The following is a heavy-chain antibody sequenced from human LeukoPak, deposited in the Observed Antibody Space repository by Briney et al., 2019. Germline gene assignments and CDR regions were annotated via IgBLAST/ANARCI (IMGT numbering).Heavy chain of an antibody. Sequence: QPGGSLGLSCAASGFIFSSHIMNWVRQAPGKGREWVSNISSSSSTIAYADSMKGRFTISRDNAKNSLYRHVNSLISQDGAVFVCARDKDDFWSGYSRGAIDIWGQGTMVTVSS. V-gene: IGHV3-48*01. J-gene: IGHJ3*02. D-gene: IGHD3-3*01. CDR2: ISSSSSTI. CDR1: GFIFSSHI. CDR3: ARDKDDFWSGYSRGAIDI.